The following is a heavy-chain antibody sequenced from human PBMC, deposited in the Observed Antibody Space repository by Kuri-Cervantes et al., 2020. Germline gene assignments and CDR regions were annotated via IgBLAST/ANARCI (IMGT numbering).Heavy chain of an antibody. V-gene: IGHV3-66*01. D-gene: IGHD3-3*01. Sequence: GGSLRLSCAASGFTVSSNYVSWVRQAPGKGLEWVSVIYSGGSTYYADSVKGRFTISRDNSKNTLYLQMNSLRAEDTAVYYCARDRVLRFSGGFGGYYGMDVWGQGTTVTVSS. J-gene: IGHJ6*02. CDR3: ARDRVLRFSGGFGGYYGMDV. CDR1: GFTVSSNY. CDR2: IYSGGST.